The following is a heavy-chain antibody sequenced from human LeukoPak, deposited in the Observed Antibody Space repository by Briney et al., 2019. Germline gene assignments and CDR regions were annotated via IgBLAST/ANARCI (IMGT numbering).Heavy chain of an antibody. V-gene: IGHV4-39*01. CDR1: GASISSSSYY. J-gene: IGHJ4*02. CDR2: IYYSGST. Sequence: SETLSLTCTVSGASISSSSYYWGWIRQPPGKGLEWIGSIYYSGSTYYNPSLKSRVAISVDTSKNQFSLKLSSVTAADTAVYYCARAYSSSWYGYFDYWGQGTLVTVSS. D-gene: IGHD6-13*01. CDR3: ARAYSSSWYGYFDY.